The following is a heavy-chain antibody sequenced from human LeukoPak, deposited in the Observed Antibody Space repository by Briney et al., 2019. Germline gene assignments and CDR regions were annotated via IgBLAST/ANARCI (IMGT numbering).Heavy chain of an antibody. CDR2: ISGSGGST. V-gene: IGHV3-23*01. CDR3: AKYSSGWYRGARTASASYYYYYMDV. D-gene: IGHD6-19*01. J-gene: IGHJ6*03. Sequence: GGSLRLSCAASGFTFSSYAMSWVRQAPGKGLEWVSAISGSGGSTYYADSVKGRFTISRDNSKNTLYLQMNSLRAEDTAVYYCAKYSSGWYRGARTASASYYYYYMDVWGKGTTVTVSS. CDR1: GFTFSSYA.